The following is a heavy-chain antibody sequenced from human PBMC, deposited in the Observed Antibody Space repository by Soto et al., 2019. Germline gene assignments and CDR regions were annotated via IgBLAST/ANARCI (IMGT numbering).Heavy chain of an antibody. CDR3: AREGNYYGSGSYYTFDY. CDR2: IIPIFGTA. D-gene: IGHD3-10*01. Sequence: SVQVSCKASARTFSSYAISWVRQDPGQGLEWMGGIIPIFGTANYAQKFQCRVTITADESTSTAYMELSSLRSEDTAVYYCAREGNYYGSGSYYTFDYWGQGTLVTVSS. CDR1: ARTFSSYA. V-gene: IGHV1-69*13. J-gene: IGHJ4*02.